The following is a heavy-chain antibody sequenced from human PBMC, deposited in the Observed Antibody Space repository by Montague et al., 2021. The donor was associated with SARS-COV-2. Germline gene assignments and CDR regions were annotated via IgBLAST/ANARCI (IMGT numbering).Heavy chain of an antibody. J-gene: IGHJ6*02. Sequence: SETLSLTCTVSGDSINTYYWNWIRQPPGKGLEWLGSIFYTGSTNYNPSLKSRVPISLDTSKNQFFLKVTSVTAADTAVYYCARQAAGSYFYYGVDVWGQGTTVTVSS. CDR1: GDSINTYY. CDR2: IFYTGST. V-gene: IGHV4-59*12. D-gene: IGHD6-13*01. CDR3: ARQAAGSYFYYGVDV.